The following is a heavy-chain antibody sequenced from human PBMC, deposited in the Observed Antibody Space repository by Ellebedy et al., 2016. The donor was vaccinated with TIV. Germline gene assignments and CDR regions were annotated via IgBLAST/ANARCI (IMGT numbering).Heavy chain of an antibody. V-gene: IGHV1-58*01. CDR3: ARGGTGGHDNYFDP. CDR2: IVVGSGKT. Sequence: SVKVSCXASGFTFPTSAVQWVRQARGQRPEWIGWIVVGSGKTIYAQKFQERVAITWDMSTSTAYMQLTGLRSDDTALYYCARGGTGGHDNYFDPWGQGTLVTVSS. CDR1: GFTFPTSA. D-gene: IGHD4-11*01. J-gene: IGHJ5*02.